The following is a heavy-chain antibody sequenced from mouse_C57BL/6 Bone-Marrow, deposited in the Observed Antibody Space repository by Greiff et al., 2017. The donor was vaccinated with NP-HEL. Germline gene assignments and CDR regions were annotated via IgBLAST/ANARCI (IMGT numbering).Heavy chain of an antibody. V-gene: IGHV3-8*01. Sequence: DVQLQESGPGLVKPSQTLSLTCSVTGYSITSYYWNWIRKFPGNKLEYIGYISYSGSTYYNPSPNSRISITRDTSTNQYYLQLNSVTTEETATYYCARYAGSRGYYAMDYWGQGTSVTVSS. CDR2: ISYSGST. J-gene: IGHJ4*01. CDR1: GYSITSYY. CDR3: ARYAGSRGYYAMDY. D-gene: IGHD1-1*01.